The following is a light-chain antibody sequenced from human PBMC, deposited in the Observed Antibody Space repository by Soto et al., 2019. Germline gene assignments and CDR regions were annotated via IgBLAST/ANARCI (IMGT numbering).Light chain of an antibody. V-gene: IGLV1-40*01. Sequence: QSVLTQPPSVSGAPGQRVTISCTGSSSNIGAGYDVHWYQQLPGTAPKLLIYGNSNRPSGVPDRFSGSKSGTSASLGITGLQAEAEADYYCQSYDSSLSGSVVFGGGTKLTVL. CDR1: SSNIGAGYD. CDR2: GNS. CDR3: QSYDSSLSGSVV. J-gene: IGLJ2*01.